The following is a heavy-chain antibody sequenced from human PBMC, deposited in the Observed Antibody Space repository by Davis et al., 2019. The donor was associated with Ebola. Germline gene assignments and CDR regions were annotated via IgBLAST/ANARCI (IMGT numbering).Heavy chain of an antibody. CDR3: ASGLRGYSYGNWFDT. V-gene: IGHV3-23*01. CDR1: GFTFSSYA. Sequence: GESLKISCAASGFTFSSYAMHWVRQAPGKGLEWVSVISGNGGATSYADSVKGRFTISRDNAKNSLYLQMNSLRAEDTAVYYCASGLRGYSYGNWFDTWGQGTLVTVSS. J-gene: IGHJ5*02. CDR2: ISGNGGAT. D-gene: IGHD5-18*01.